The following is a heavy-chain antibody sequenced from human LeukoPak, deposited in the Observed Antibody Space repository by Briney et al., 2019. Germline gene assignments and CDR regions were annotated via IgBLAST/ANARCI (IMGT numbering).Heavy chain of an antibody. J-gene: IGHJ4*02. CDR1: GFTFSDYY. CDR2: ISSSGSTI. D-gene: IGHD3-9*01. V-gene: IGHV3-11*01. Sequence: GGSLRLSCAASGFTFSDYYMSGIRQAPGKGLEWVSYISSSGSTIYYADSVKGRFTISRDNAKNSLYLQMNSLRAEDTAVYYCAREPYYDILTGYPGGFDYWGQGTLVTVSS. CDR3: AREPYYDILTGYPGGFDY.